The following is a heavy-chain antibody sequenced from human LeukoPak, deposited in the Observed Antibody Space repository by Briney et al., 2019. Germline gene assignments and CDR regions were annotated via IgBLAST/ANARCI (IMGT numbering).Heavy chain of an antibody. CDR3: ATTGHGRSGGYYGMDV. Sequence: ASVKVSCKASGYTFTGYYMHWVRQAPGQGLEWMGWINPNSGGTNYAQKFQGWVTMTRDASISTAYMELSRLRSDDTAVYYCATTGHGRSGGYYGMDVWGQGTTVTVSS. J-gene: IGHJ6*02. CDR2: INPNSGGT. D-gene: IGHD1-1*01. CDR1: GYTFTGYY. V-gene: IGHV1-2*04.